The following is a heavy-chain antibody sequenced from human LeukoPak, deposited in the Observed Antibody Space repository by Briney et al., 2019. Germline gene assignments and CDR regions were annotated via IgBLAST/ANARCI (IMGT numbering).Heavy chain of an antibody. Sequence: SETLSLTCTVSGGSISSYFWSWIRQPPGKGLEWIGSIYYSGSTYYNPSLKSRVTISVDTSKNQFSLKLSSVTAADTAVYYCARVSVLKGVVITSFDYWGQGTLVTVSS. V-gene: IGHV4-39*07. CDR2: IYYSGST. CDR3: ARVSVLKGVVITSFDY. CDR1: GGSISSYF. D-gene: IGHD3-22*01. J-gene: IGHJ4*02.